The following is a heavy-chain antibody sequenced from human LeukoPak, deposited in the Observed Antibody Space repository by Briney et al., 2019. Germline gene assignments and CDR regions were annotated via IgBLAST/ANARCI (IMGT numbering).Heavy chain of an antibody. J-gene: IGHJ4*02. D-gene: IGHD1-14*01. Sequence: SVKVSCKASGYTFTGYYMHWVRQAPGQGLEWMGGIIPIFGTANYAQKFQGRVTITTDESTSTAYMELSSLRSEDTAVYYCATEEIGFDYWGQGTLVTVSS. V-gene: IGHV1-69*05. CDR2: IIPIFGTA. CDR1: GYTFTGYY. CDR3: ATEEIGFDY.